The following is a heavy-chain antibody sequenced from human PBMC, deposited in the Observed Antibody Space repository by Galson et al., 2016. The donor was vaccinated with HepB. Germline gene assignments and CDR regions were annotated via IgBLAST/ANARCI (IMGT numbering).Heavy chain of an antibody. CDR1: GFTFSSYW. CDR3: ARVPYDSWDGQIRHYYAMDV. J-gene: IGHJ6*02. V-gene: IGHV3-74*01. D-gene: IGHD3-3*01. Sequence: SLRLSCAASGFTFSSYWMHWVRQAPGKGLLWLSRINSEGRATYYADSVKGRFIISRDNAKNTPYLQMNSLRADDTAVYYCARVPYDSWDGQIRHYYAMDVWGQGTTVTVSS. CDR2: INSEGRAT.